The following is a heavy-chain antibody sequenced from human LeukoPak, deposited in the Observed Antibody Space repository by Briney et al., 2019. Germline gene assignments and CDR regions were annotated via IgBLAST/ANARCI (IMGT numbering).Heavy chain of an antibody. J-gene: IGHJ6*01. D-gene: IGHD2-2*01. V-gene: IGHV4-59*01. CDR3: ARLKCISTTCPSRYVMDV. CDR1: GGPISSYY. CDR2: IYYSGST. Sequence: SETLSLTCSVSGGPISSYYWSWIRQPPRKGLEYIWYIYYSGSTNYNPSLKSRVTISVDTSKDQFSLNLTSVTAADTAVYYCARLKCISTTCPSRYVMDVWGQGTTVTVSS.